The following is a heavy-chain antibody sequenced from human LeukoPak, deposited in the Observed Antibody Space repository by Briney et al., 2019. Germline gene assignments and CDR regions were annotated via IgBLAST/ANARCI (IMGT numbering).Heavy chain of an antibody. D-gene: IGHD3-22*01. Sequence: SETLSLTCTVSGGSISSSSYYWGWIRPPPGKGLEWIGSIYYSGSTYYNPSLKSRVTISVDTSKNQFSLKLSSVTAADTAVYYCARLSYDSSGYKYYFDYWGQGTLVTVSS. J-gene: IGHJ4*02. CDR3: ARLSYDSSGYKYYFDY. CDR1: GGSISSSSYY. CDR2: IYYSGST. V-gene: IGHV4-39*01.